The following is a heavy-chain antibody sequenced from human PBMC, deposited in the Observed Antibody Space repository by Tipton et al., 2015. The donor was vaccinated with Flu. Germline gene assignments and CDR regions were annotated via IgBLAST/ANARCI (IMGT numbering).Heavy chain of an antibody. Sequence: TLSLTCTVSGGSISSYYWSWIRQPPGKGLEWIGYIYYSGSTNYNPSLKSRVTISVDTSKNQFSLKLSSVTAADTAAYYCARHRLHNYDFWSGYYSGGNAVYGMDVWGQGATVTVSS. CDR2: IYYSGST. CDR3: ARHRLHNYDFWSGYYSGGNAVYGMDV. D-gene: IGHD3-3*01. V-gene: IGHV4-59*08. J-gene: IGHJ6*02. CDR1: GGSISSYY.